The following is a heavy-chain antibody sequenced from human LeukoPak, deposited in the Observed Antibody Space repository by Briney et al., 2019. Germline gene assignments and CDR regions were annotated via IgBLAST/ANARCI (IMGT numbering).Heavy chain of an antibody. CDR3: ARANNDFYRPNDY. CDR2: GWYDDSNK. D-gene: IGHD2/OR15-2a*01. Sequence: PGGSLRLSCAAPGFTFTNYGMHWVRQAPGKGLEWVAAGWYDDSNKYYAESVKGRFTVSRDNSKNTLYLQMNSLRVEDTAVYYCARANNDFYRPNDYWGQGTLVTVSS. CDR1: GFTFTNYG. J-gene: IGHJ4*02. V-gene: IGHV3-33*01.